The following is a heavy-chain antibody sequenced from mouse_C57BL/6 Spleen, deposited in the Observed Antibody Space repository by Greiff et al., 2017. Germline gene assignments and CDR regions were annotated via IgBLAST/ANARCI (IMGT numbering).Heavy chain of an antibody. Sequence: EVMLVESGGDLVKPGGSLKLSCAASGFTFTSYGMSWVRQTPDKRLEWVATISSGGSYTYYPDSVKGRFTISRDNAKNTLYLQMSSLKSEDTDMYYCAKVMVTTRPYAMDYWGQGTSVTVSS. J-gene: IGHJ4*01. CDR1: GFTFTSYG. V-gene: IGHV5-6*01. CDR3: AKVMVTTRPYAMDY. CDR2: ISSGGSYT. D-gene: IGHD2-2*01.